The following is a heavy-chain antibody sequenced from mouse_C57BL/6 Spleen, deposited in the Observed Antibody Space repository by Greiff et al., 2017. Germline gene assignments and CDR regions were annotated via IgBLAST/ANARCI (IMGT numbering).Heavy chain of an antibody. D-gene: IGHD2-4*01. CDR1: GYAFSSSW. CDR2: IYPGDGDT. V-gene: IGHV1-82*01. J-gene: IGHJ4*01. Sequence: QVQLQQSGPELVKPGASVKISCKASGYAFSSSWMNWVKQRPGKGLEWIGRIYPGDGDTNYNGKFKGKATLTADKSSSTAYMQLSSLTSEDSAVYCWARCDYDGASYAMDYWGQGTSVTVSS. CDR3: ARCDYDGASYAMDY.